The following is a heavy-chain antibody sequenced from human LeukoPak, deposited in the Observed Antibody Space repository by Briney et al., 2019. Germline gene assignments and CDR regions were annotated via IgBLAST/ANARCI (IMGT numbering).Heavy chain of an antibody. CDR3: ARGLLWFGNFDY. CDR2: INHSGST. D-gene: IGHD3-10*01. Sequence: SETLSLTCAVYGGSFSGYYWSWIRQPPGKGLEWIGEINHSGSTNYNPSLKSRVTISVDTSKNQFSLKLSSVTAADTAVYYCARGLLWFGNFDYWGQGTLVTVSS. CDR1: GGSFSGYY. J-gene: IGHJ4*02. V-gene: IGHV4-34*01.